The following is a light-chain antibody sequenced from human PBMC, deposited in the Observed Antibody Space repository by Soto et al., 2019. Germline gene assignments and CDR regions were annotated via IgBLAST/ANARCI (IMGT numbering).Light chain of an antibody. J-gene: IGLJ2*01. CDR3: CSYVSSSVVI. CDR2: EGT. V-gene: IGLV2-23*01. Sequence: QSVLTQPASVSGSPGQSITISCTGTSSDFGNYNLVSWYQQHPGKAPEVIIYEGTKRPSGVFNRFSGSKSGNTASLTISGLQAEDEADYYCCSYVSSSVVIFGGGTKLTVL. CDR1: SSDFGNYNL.